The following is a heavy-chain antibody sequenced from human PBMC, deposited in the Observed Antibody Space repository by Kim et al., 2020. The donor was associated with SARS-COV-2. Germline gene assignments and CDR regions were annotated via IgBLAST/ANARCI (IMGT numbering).Heavy chain of an antibody. D-gene: IGHD1-1*01. CDR3: ARMDAPLEETYYFDY. Sequence: SETLSLTCTVSGDSIYNYYWSWIRQSPGKGLEWIGCIYHNGDTNINPSLKSRVTMSVDTSKNHFSLKLRSMTAADTAIYYCARMDAPLEETYYFDYWGQGALVPVSS. J-gene: IGHJ4*02. CDR2: IYHNGDT. V-gene: IGHV4-59*13. CDR1: GDSIYNYY.